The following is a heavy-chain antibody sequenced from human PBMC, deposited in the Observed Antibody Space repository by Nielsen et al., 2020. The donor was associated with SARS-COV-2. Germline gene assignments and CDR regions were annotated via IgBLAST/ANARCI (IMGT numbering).Heavy chain of an antibody. D-gene: IGHD6-13*01. CDR2: IYYSGST. Sequence: SETLSLTCTVSGGSISSSSYYWGWIRQPPGKGLEWIGSIYYSGSTYYNPSLKSRVTISVDTSKNQFSLKLSSVTAADTAVYYCARYGASIAAAAEFDYWGQGTLVTVSS. CDR3: ARYGASIAAAAEFDY. V-gene: IGHV4-39*07. CDR1: GGSISSSSYY. J-gene: IGHJ4*02.